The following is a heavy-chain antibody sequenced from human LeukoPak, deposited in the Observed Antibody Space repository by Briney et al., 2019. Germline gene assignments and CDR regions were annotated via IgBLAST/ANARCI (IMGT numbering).Heavy chain of an antibody. CDR1: GFTFSSYG. CDR3: ATHCSSSSCP. J-gene: IGHJ5*02. D-gene: IGHD2-15*01. CDR2: ISSSSSTI. Sequence: PGGSLRLSCAASGFTFSSYGMHWVRQAPGKGLEWVSYISSSSSTIYYADSVKGRFTISRDNAKNSLYLQMNSLRAEDTAAYYCATHCSSSSCPWGQGTLVTVAS. V-gene: IGHV3-48*01.